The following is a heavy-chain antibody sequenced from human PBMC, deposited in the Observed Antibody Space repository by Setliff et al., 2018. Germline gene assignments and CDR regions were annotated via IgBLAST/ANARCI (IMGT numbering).Heavy chain of an antibody. CDR3: ARGNMDVVAAGGKYSGMDV. Sequence: SVKVSCKTSGGSFKSHAITWVRQAPGQGLEWMGGTFPMFDRPNYAQKFQARVTITADESTNTAYIEIRSLRSEDTAVYYCARGNMDVVAAGGKYSGMDVWGQGTTVTVSS. V-gene: IGHV1-69*13. J-gene: IGHJ6*02. CDR2: TFPMFDRP. D-gene: IGHD6-13*01. CDR1: GGSFKSHA.